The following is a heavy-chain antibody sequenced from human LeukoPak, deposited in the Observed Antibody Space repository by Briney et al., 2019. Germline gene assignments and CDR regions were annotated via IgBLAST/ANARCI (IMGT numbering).Heavy chain of an antibody. D-gene: IGHD3-22*01. CDR2: INPSGGST. Sequence: GASVKVSCKASGYTFTSYYMHWVRQAPGQGLEWMGIINPSGGSTSYAQKFQGRVTMTRDTSTSTAYMELRSLRSDDTAVYYCARDGHRRYHYDSSGREDAFDIWGQGTMVTVSS. CDR1: GYTFTSYY. V-gene: IGHV1-46*01. CDR3: ARDGHRRYHYDSSGREDAFDI. J-gene: IGHJ3*02.